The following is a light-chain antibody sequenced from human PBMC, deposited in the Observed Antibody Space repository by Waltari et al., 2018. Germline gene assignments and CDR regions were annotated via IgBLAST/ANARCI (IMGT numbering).Light chain of an antibody. CDR1: QGVGRY. J-gene: IGKJ1*01. V-gene: IGKV1-8*01. Sequence: AIRLTQSPSSIAASTGDRVTITCRASQGVGRYLAWYQQKSGRAPKLLLYASSSLEAEVPSRFGGSGSGTDFTLTISCLQSEDFASYCCQQYYSYPVTFGQGTRV. CDR2: ASS. CDR3: QQYYSYPVT.